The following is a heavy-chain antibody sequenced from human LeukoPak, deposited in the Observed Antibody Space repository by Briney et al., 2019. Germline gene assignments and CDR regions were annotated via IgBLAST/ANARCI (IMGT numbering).Heavy chain of an antibody. D-gene: IGHD3-16*02. CDR1: GFTFSSYW. J-gene: IGHJ4*02. V-gene: IGHV3-74*01. CDR2: INSDGSTT. Sequence: GGSLRLSCAASGFTFSSYWMHWVRQAPGKGLGWVSRINSDGSTTSYADSVKGRFTISRDNAKNTLYLQMNSLRAEDTAVYYCASRGDYVWGSYRYDYWGQGTLVTVSS. CDR3: ASRGDYVWGSYRYDY.